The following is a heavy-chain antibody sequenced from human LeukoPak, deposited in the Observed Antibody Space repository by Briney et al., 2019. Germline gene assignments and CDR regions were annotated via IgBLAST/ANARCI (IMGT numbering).Heavy chain of an antibody. CDR1: GYTFTSYD. CDR2: MNPNSGNT. J-gene: IGHJ4*02. D-gene: IGHD3-22*01. Sequence: ASVKVSCKXSGYTFTSYDINWVRQATGQGLEWMGWMNPNSGNTGYAQKFQGRVTMTRNTSISTAYMELSSLRSEDTAVYYCARGYYDSSGTQLDYWGQGTLVTVSS. CDR3: ARGYYDSSGTQLDY. V-gene: IGHV1-8*01.